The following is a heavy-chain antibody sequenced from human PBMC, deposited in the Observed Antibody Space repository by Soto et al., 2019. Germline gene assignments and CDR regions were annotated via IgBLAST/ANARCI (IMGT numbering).Heavy chain of an antibody. CDR1: GGTFSSYA. D-gene: IGHD2-2*01. Sequence: SVKVSCKASGGTFSSYAISWVRQAPGQGLEWMGGIIPIFGTANYAQKFQGRVTITADESTSTAYMELSSVTAADTAVYYCARLVPAASGWFDPWGQGTLVTVSS. CDR3: ARLVPAASGWFDP. CDR2: IIPIFGTA. V-gene: IGHV1-69*13. J-gene: IGHJ5*02.